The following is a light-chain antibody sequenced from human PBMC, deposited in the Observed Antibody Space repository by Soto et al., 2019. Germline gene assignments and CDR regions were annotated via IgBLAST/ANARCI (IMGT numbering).Light chain of an antibody. CDR1: SSDVGGYNY. V-gene: IGLV2-8*01. Sequence: QSALTQPPSASGSPGQSVTISCTGTSSDVGGYNYVSWYQQHPGKAPKLMIYEVSKRPSGVPDRFSGSKSGNTASLTVSGLQAEDEADYDCSSYACSNNFEVFGGGTKLTVL. CDR3: SSYACSNNFEV. J-gene: IGLJ2*01. CDR2: EVS.